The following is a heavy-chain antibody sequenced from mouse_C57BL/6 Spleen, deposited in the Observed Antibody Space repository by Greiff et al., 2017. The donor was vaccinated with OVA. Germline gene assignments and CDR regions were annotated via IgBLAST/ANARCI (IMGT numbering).Heavy chain of an antibody. D-gene: IGHD4-1*01. CDR2: IYPGDGDT. CDR1: GYAFSSSW. CDR3: ARSGNWDTFDY. J-gene: IGHJ2*01. Sequence: VQLQQSGPELVKPGASVKISCKASGYAFSSSWMNWVKQRPGKGLEWIGRIYPGDGDTNYNGKFKGKATLTADKSSSTAYMQLSSLTSEDSAVYFCARSGNWDTFDYWGQGTTHTVSS. V-gene: IGHV1-82*01.